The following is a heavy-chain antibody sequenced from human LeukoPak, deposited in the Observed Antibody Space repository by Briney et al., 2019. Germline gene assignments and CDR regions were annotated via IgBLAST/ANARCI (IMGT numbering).Heavy chain of an antibody. V-gene: IGHV4-39*07. CDR2: IYYSGST. Sequence: SETLSLTCSVSGGSISSSNYYWGWIRQPPGKGLEWIGSIYYSGSTYYNPSLKSRVTISVDTSKNQFSLKLSSVTAADTAVYYCARVVGGYSYGGVDYWGQGTLVTVSS. CDR3: ARVVGGYSYGGVDY. D-gene: IGHD5-18*01. CDR1: GGSISSSNYY. J-gene: IGHJ4*02.